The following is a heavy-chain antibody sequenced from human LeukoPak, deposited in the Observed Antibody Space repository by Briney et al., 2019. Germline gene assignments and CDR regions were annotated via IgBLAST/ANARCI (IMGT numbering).Heavy chain of an antibody. D-gene: IGHD4-17*01. CDR2: IYPGDSDT. CDR1: GYSFTNYW. Sequence: GESLKISCKGSGYSFTNYWIGWVRQMPGKGLEWMGIIYPGDSDTRYSPSFQGQVTISADKSISTAYLQWSSLKASDTAMYYCARWGGNSGAYGDYLAPRIWGQGTLVTVSS. V-gene: IGHV5-51*01. CDR3: ARWGGNSGAYGDYLAPRI. J-gene: IGHJ4*02.